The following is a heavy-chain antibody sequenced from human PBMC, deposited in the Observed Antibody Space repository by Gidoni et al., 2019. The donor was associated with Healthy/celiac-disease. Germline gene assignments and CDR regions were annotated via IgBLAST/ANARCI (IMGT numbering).Heavy chain of an antibody. CDR1: GFTFSCYA. CDR3: AKDTEYCSSTSCYWIDTEGFQH. D-gene: IGHD2-2*01. Sequence: EVQLLESGGGLVQPGGSLRPSCAASGFTFSCYAISWVRQAPGQGLEWVSAIRGSGGSTYYADSVKGRFTISRDNSKYTLYLQMNSLRAEDTAVYYCAKDTEYCSSTSCYWIDTEGFQHWGQGTLVTVSS. CDR2: IRGSGGST. V-gene: IGHV3-23*01. J-gene: IGHJ1*01.